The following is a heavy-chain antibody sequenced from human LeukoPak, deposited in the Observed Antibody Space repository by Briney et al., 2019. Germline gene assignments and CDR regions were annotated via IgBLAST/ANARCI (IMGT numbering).Heavy chain of an antibody. Sequence: GGSLRLSCAASGFTFSDYYMSWIRQAPGKGLEWISYVSNSSSYTNYADSVKGRFTISRDNAKNSLYLQMNSLRAEDTAVYYCARDRVGYYFDYWGQGILVTVSS. D-gene: IGHD1-26*01. CDR2: VSNSSSYT. CDR3: ARDRVGYYFDY. CDR1: GFTFSDYY. V-gene: IGHV3-11*05. J-gene: IGHJ4*02.